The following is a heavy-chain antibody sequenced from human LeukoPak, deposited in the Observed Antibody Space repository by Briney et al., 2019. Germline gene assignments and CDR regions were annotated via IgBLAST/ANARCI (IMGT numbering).Heavy chain of an antibody. D-gene: IGHD2-15*01. Sequence: ASVKVSCKASGYTSTSYYMHWVRQAPGQGLEWMGIINPSGGSTSYAQKFQGRVTMTRDTSTSTVYMELSSLRSENTAVYYCARNLGYCSGGSCYSGWFDPWGQGTLVTVSS. CDR1: GYTSTSYY. CDR2: INPSGGST. J-gene: IGHJ5*02. CDR3: ARNLGYCSGGSCYSGWFDP. V-gene: IGHV1-46*01.